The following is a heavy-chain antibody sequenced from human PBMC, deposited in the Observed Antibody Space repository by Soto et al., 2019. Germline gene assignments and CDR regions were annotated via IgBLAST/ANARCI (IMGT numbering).Heavy chain of an antibody. V-gene: IGHV3-74*01. CDR3: AKRGVDSFGLSY. CDR2: INTDGSST. D-gene: IGHD3-10*01. CDR1: GFTFSSFW. J-gene: IGHJ4*02. Sequence: GGSLRLSCAVSGFTFSSFWMHWVRQAPGEGLVWVSRINTDGSSTSYADSVKGRFTISRDNAKNTLYLQMNSLRVEDTAMYYCAKRGVDSFGLSYWGQGTLVTVSS.